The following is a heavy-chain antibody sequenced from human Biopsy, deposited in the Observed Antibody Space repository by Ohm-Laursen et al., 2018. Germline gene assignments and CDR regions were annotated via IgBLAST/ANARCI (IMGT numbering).Heavy chain of an antibody. D-gene: IGHD3-22*01. J-gene: IGHJ5*02. Sequence: SETLSLTCAVYGESFSGYYWTWIRQPPGKGLEWIGSIFYRGSTHYKPSLKSRVNIFVDTSKNQFSLKRNLVTAADTAVYYCARDYDTSGYYYVSWGQGTLVTVSS. CDR1: GESFSGYY. CDR2: IFYRGST. V-gene: IGHV4-34*12. CDR3: ARDYDTSGYYYVS.